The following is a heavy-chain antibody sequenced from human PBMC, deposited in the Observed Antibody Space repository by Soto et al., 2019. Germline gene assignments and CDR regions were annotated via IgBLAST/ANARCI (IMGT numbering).Heavy chain of an antibody. CDR3: AKDSGYDFWSGYANNWFDP. J-gene: IGHJ5*02. Sequence: PGGSLRLSCAASGFTFSSYAMRWVRQAPGKGLEWVAAISGSGCSTYYADSVKGRFTISRDNSKNTLYLQMNSLRAEDTAVYYCAKDSGYDFWSGYANNWFDPWGQGTLVTVSS. CDR1: GFTFSSYA. D-gene: IGHD3-3*01. V-gene: IGHV3-23*01. CDR2: ISGSGCST.